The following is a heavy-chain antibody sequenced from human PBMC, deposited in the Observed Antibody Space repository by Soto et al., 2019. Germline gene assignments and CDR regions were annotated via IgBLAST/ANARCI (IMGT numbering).Heavy chain of an antibody. D-gene: IGHD5-18*01. CDR1: GGSISSSSYY. Sequence: SETLSLTCTVSGGSISSSSYYWGWIRQPPGKGLEWIGSIYYSGSTYYNPSLKSRVTISVDTSKNQFSLKLSSVTAADTAVYYCARHNSAMVIGFAYWGQGTLVTVSS. CDR2: IYYSGST. CDR3: ARHNSAMVIGFAY. J-gene: IGHJ4*02. V-gene: IGHV4-39*01.